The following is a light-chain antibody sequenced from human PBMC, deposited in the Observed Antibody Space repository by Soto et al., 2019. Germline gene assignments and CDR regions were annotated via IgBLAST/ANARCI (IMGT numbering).Light chain of an antibody. CDR2: SAS. Sequence: EIVLTQSPGTLSLSPGERATLSCRASQTINKNYFAWYQQKPGQAPRPLMYSASSRATGIPDRFSGSGSGTDFTLTTSRLEPEDFAVYYCQYYGRSPLTFGGGTKVDIK. V-gene: IGKV3-20*01. CDR1: QTINKNY. J-gene: IGKJ4*01. CDR3: QYYGRSPLT.